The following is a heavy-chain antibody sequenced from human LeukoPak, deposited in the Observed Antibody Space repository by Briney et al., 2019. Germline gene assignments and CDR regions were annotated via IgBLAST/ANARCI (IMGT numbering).Heavy chain of an antibody. D-gene: IGHD3-10*01. CDR2: IYYSGST. V-gene: IGHV4-39*01. CDR1: GGSIGSSGYY. Sequence: PSETLSLTCTVSGGSIGSSGYYWAWIRQPPGKGVDWIGSIYYSGSTYYNPSLKSRVTISVDTISVDTSKNQFSLELSSVTAADTAVYYCARRDYYGSGSFDYWGQGTLVTVSS. J-gene: IGHJ4*02. CDR3: ARRDYYGSGSFDY.